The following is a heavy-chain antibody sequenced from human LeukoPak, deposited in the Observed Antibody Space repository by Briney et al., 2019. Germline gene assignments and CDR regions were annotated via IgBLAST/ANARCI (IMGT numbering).Heavy chain of an antibody. D-gene: IGHD3-16*01. CDR1: GGSISRGDYY. J-gene: IGHJ4*02. CDR2: IYYSWST. Sequence: SQTLSLTCTVSGGSISRGDYYWSWIRQPPGKGLEWIGYIYYSWSTYYNPSLKSRVTISVDTSNNQFSLKLSSVTAADTAVYYCARALTFGGVIAYWGQGTLVTVSS. CDR3: ARALTFGGVIAY. V-gene: IGHV4-30-4*01.